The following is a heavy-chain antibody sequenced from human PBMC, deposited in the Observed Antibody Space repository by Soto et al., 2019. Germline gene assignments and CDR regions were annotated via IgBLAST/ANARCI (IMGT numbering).Heavy chain of an antibody. Sequence: EVQLLESGGGLVQPGGSLRLSCAASGFTFSSYAMSWVRQAPGKGLEWVSAISGSGGSTYYADSVKGRFTISKDNSKNTLYLQMNSLRAEDTAVYYCAKDTAWSGYLGDYWGQGTLVTVSS. V-gene: IGHV3-23*01. J-gene: IGHJ4*02. CDR3: AKDTAWSGYLGDY. CDR2: ISGSGGST. D-gene: IGHD3-3*01. CDR1: GFTFSSYA.